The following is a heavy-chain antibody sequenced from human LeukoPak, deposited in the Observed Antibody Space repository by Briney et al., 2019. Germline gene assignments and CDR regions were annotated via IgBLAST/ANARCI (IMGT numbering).Heavy chain of an antibody. CDR3: ASGGYDGSGSYLGY. J-gene: IGHJ4*02. V-gene: IGHV4-59*08. D-gene: IGHD3-10*01. CDR1: GGSISSYY. Sequence: SETLSLTCTVSGGSISSYYWSWIRQPPGKGLEWIGSIYHSGSTYYNPSLKSRVTISVDTSKNQFSLKLSSVTAADTAVYYCASGGYDGSGSYLGYWGQGTLVTVSS. CDR2: IYHSGST.